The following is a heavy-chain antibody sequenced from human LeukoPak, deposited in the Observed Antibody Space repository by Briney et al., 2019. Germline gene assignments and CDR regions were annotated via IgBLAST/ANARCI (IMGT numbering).Heavy chain of an antibody. CDR2: ISYDGSNK. V-gene: IGHV3-30-3*01. J-gene: IGHJ4*02. CDR1: GFTSSTYA. Sequence: GGSLRLSCAASGFTSSTYAMHWVRQGPGKGLEWVAVISYDGSNKYYADSVKGRFTISRDNSKNTLYLQMSSLSAEDTAVYYCARTTTPYYYGSGSYALGYWGQGTLVTVPS. D-gene: IGHD3-10*01. CDR3: ARTTTPYYYGSGSYALGY.